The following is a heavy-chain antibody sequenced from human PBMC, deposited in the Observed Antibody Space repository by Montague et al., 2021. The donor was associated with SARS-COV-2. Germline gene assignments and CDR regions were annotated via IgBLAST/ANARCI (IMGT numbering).Heavy chain of an antibody. CDR3: ARVPPYYYDSSGYYSGAFDI. Sequence: TLSLTCTVSGGSISSGSYYWSWIRQPAGKGLEWIGRIYTSGSTNYNPSLKSRVTISVDTSKNQCSLKLSSVTAADTAVYYCARVPPYYYDSSGYYSGAFDIWGQGTMVTVSS. CDR2: IYTSGST. V-gene: IGHV4-61*02. D-gene: IGHD3-22*01. J-gene: IGHJ3*02. CDR1: GGSISSGSYY.